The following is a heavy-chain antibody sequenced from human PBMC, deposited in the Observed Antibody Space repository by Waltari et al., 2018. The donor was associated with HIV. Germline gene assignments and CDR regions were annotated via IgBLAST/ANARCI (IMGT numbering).Heavy chain of an antibody. CDR2: SNHSGSI. CDR3: AGGGITTAYYYDGMDV. Sequence: QVQLQQWGAGLLKPSETLSLTCAVYGGSFSGYYWSWIRQPPGKGLEWIGESNHSGSINYNPSRKSRVTISVDTSKNQFSLKLSSVTAADTAVYDCAGGGITTAYYYDGMDVWGQGTTVTVS. CDR1: GGSFSGYY. V-gene: IGHV4-34*01. J-gene: IGHJ6*02. D-gene: IGHD3-22*01.